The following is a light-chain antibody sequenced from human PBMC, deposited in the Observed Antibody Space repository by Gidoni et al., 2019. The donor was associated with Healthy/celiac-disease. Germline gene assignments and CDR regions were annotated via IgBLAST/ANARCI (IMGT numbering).Light chain of an antibody. V-gene: IGKV3-11*01. CDR2: DAS. CDR1: QSVSSY. Sequence: EIVLPQSHATLSLSPGERATLSCRASQSVSSYLAWYQQKPGQAPRLLIYDASNRATGIPARFSGSGSGTDFTLTISSLEPEDFAVYYCQQRSNWPPFTFGPGTKVEIK. CDR3: QQRSNWPPFT. J-gene: IGKJ3*01.